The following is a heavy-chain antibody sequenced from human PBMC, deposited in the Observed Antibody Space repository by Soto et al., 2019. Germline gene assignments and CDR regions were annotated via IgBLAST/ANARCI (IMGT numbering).Heavy chain of an antibody. CDR1: GGSIISYY. CDR3: ERQTRHWSGWYEDY. V-gene: IGHV4-59*08. J-gene: IGHJ4*02. CDR2: IYYSVST. D-gene: IGHD6-19*01. Sequence: SETLCLTCTVSGGSIISYYWSWIRQTPGKGLEWIGYIYYSVSTNYNPSLKSRVTMSVDTSKNQFSLKLNSVTAADTATYYCERQTRHWSGWYEDYWGQGTLVTVSS.